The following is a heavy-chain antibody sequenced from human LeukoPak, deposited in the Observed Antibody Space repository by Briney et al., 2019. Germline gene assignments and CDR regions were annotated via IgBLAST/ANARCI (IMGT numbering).Heavy chain of an antibody. D-gene: IGHD3-3*01. Sequence: SGGSLRLSCAASGFIFSSYGMNWVRQAPGKGLEWVSSISSSSSYIYYADSVKGRFTISRDNAKNSLYLQMNSLRDEDTAVYYCARVPRYYDLPVHFDYWGQRTLVTVSS. CDR2: ISSSSSYI. V-gene: IGHV3-21*01. J-gene: IGHJ4*02. CDR1: GFIFSSYG. CDR3: ARVPRYYDLPVHFDY.